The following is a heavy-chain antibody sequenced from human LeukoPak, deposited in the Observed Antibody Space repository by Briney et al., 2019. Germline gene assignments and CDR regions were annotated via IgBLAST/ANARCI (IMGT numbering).Heavy chain of an antibody. CDR2: IGSSSSYI. CDR1: GFTFSRYS. Sequence: GGSLRLSCAASGFTFSRYSMNWVRQAPGKGLEWVSSIGSSSSYIYYADSLKGRFTISRDNAKNSLYLQMNSLRAEDTAVYYCARVVDSGWRSDAFDIWGQGTMVTVSS. J-gene: IGHJ3*02. V-gene: IGHV3-21*01. D-gene: IGHD6-19*01. CDR3: ARVVDSGWRSDAFDI.